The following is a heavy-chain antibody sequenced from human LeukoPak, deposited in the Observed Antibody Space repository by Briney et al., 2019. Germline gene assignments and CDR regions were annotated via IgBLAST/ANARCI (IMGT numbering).Heavy chain of an antibody. D-gene: IGHD6-19*01. J-gene: IGHJ4*02. V-gene: IGHV3-23*01. CDR2: ITGSSVST. CDR1: GLNFKFYA. CDR3: AKAYTSGWYYFDY. Sequence: GGSLRLSCAVSGLNFKFYAMSWVRQAPGKGLEWVSTITGSSVSTYYADSVKGRFTISRDNSKNTLYLQMNSLRAEDTAIYYCAKAYTSGWYYFDYWGQGTLVTVSS.